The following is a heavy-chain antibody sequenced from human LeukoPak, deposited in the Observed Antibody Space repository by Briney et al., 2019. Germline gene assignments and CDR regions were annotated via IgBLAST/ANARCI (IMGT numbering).Heavy chain of an antibody. J-gene: IGHJ4*02. V-gene: IGHV3-49*04. CDR2: IRSKAYGGTT. CDR1: GFTFGDYA. Sequence: PGRSLGLSCTASGFTFGDYAMSWVRQAPGKGLEWVGFIRSKAYGGTTQYAASVKGRFTISRDDSKSIAYLQMNSLKTEDTAVYYCTAPRTRYFDWLSDYWGQGTLVTVSS. D-gene: IGHD3-9*01. CDR3: TAPRTRYFDWLSDY.